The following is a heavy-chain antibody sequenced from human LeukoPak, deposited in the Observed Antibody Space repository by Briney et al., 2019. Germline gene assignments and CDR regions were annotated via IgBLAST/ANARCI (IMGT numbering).Heavy chain of an antibody. Sequence: GASVKVSCKASGYTFTGYYMHCVRQAPGQGLEWMGWINPNSGGTNYAQKFQGRVTMTRDTSISTAYMELSRLRSDDTAVYYCARDGEYGSGSYSTDYFDYWGQGTLVTVSS. CDR3: ARDGEYGSGSYSTDYFDY. CDR2: INPNSGGT. J-gene: IGHJ4*02. CDR1: GYTFTGYY. D-gene: IGHD3-10*01. V-gene: IGHV1-2*02.